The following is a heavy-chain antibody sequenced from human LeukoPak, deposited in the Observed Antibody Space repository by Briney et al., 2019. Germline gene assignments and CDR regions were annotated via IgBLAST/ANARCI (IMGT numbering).Heavy chain of an antibody. D-gene: IGHD3-10*01. Sequence: GGSLRLSCAGYGFTFSSYNINWVRQAPGKGLEWVSSISSRSSYIYYADSVKGRFTISRDNAKNSLYLQMNSLRAEDTAVYYCARDGPLLWFGELLSGMDVWGQGTTVTVSS. CDR3: ARDGPLLWFGELLSGMDV. J-gene: IGHJ6*02. V-gene: IGHV3-21*01. CDR1: GFTFSSYN. CDR2: ISSRSSYI.